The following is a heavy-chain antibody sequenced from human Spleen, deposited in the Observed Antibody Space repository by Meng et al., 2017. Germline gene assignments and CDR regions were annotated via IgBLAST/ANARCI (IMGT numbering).Heavy chain of an antibody. D-gene: IGHD6-13*01. CDR3: AKDWDVAVAGSDS. V-gene: IGHV3-23*01. Sequence: GESLKISCAASGFTFDSYAMTWARQAPGKGLEWVSSISSIGGSTYYADSVKGRFTISRDNSKNTLYLQMNSLRAEDTALYYCAKDWDVAVAGSDSWGQGTLVTVSS. CDR1: GFTFDSYA. CDR2: ISSIGGST. J-gene: IGHJ5*01.